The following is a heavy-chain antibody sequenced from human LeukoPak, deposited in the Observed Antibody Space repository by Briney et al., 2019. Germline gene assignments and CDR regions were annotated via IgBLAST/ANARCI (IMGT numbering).Heavy chain of an antibody. J-gene: IGHJ6*04. Sequence: GGSLRLSCAASGFTGSSNYMSWVRQAPGKGLEWVSVIYSGGNTYYADSVKGRFTISRDNSKNTLYLQMNSLRAEDTAVYYCARAGYCSGGSCRINYYYGMDVWGKGTTVTVSS. CDR1: GFTGSSNY. D-gene: IGHD2-15*01. CDR3: ARAGYCSGGSCRINYYYGMDV. CDR2: IYSGGNT. V-gene: IGHV3-53*01.